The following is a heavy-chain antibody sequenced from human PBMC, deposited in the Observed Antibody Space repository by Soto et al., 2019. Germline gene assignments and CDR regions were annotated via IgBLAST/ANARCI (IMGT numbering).Heavy chain of an antibody. CDR3: ARGLRTSYGMDV. CDR1: GGSFSGYY. V-gene: IGHV4-34*01. Sequence: PSETLSLTCAVYGGSFSGYYWSWIRQPPGKGLEWIGEINHSGSTNYNPSLKSRVTISVDTSMNQFSLKLSSVTAADTAVYYCARGLRTSYGMDVWGQGTTVTVSS. CDR2: INHSGST. D-gene: IGHD3-16*01. J-gene: IGHJ6*02.